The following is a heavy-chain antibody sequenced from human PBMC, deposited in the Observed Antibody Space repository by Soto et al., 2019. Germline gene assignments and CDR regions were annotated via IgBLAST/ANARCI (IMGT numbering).Heavy chain of an antibody. CDR1: GGSISSGDYY. Sequence: QVQLQESGPGLVKPSQTLSLTCTVSGGSISSGDYYWSWIRQPAGKGLEWIGYIYYSGSTYYNPSLKSRVTISVDTSKNQFSLKLSSVTAADTAVYYCARAMVVTQTWFDPWGQGTLVTVSS. CDR3: ARAMVVTQTWFDP. V-gene: IGHV4-30-4*01. D-gene: IGHD2-21*02. J-gene: IGHJ5*02. CDR2: IYYSGST.